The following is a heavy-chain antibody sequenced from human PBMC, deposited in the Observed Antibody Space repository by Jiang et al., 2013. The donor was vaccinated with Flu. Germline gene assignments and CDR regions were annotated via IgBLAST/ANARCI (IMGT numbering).Heavy chain of an antibody. V-gene: IGHV3-21*01. J-gene: IGHJ6*02. Sequence: QLVESGGGLVKPGGSLRLSCAASGFTFSSYSMNWVRQAPGKGLEWVSSISSSSSYIYYADSVKGRFTISRDNAKNSLYLQMNSLRAEDTAVYYCELLAVAGSGMDVWGQGTTVTVSS. CDR3: ELLAVAGSGMDV. D-gene: IGHD6-19*01. CDR2: ISSSSSYI. CDR1: GFTFSSYS.